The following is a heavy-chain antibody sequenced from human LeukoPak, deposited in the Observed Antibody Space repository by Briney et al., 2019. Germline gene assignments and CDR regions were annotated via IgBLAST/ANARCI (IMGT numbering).Heavy chain of an antibody. CDR1: GGTFSSYA. CDR2: IIPIFGTA. Sequence: SVKVSCKASGGTFSSYAISWVRQAPGQGLEWMGRIIPIFGTANYAQKFQGRVTITTDESTSTAYMELSSLRSDDTAVYYCARDWDDYGDLPDYFDYWGQGTLVTVSS. J-gene: IGHJ4*02. CDR3: ARDWDDYGDLPDYFDY. D-gene: IGHD4-17*01. V-gene: IGHV1-69*05.